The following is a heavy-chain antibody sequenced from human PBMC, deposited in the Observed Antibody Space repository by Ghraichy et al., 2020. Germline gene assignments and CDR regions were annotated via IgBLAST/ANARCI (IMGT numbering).Heavy chain of an antibody. Sequence: GGSLRLSCAASGFTVSSNYMSWVRQAPGKGLEWVSVIYSGGSTYYADSVKGRFTISRDNSKNTLYLQMNSLRAEDTAVYYCASTPYYYGSGSWGQGTLVTVSS. CDR2: IYSGGST. J-gene: IGHJ4*02. CDR1: GFTVSSNY. D-gene: IGHD3-10*01. CDR3: ASTPYYYGSGS. V-gene: IGHV3-53*01.